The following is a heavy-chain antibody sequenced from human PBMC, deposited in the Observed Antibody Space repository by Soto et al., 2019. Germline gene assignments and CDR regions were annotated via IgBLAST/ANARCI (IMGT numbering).Heavy chain of an antibody. J-gene: IGHJ4*02. V-gene: IGHV3-30-3*01. Sequence: QVQLVESGGGVVQPGRSLRLSCAASGFTFSSYAMHWVRQAPGKGLEWVAVISYDGSNKYYADSVKGRFTISRDNSKNTLYRQMNSLRAEDTAVYYCARDPLNYYDSSGTGLLDYWGQGTLVTVSS. CDR2: ISYDGSNK. CDR3: ARDPLNYYDSSGTGLLDY. D-gene: IGHD3-22*01. CDR1: GFTFSSYA.